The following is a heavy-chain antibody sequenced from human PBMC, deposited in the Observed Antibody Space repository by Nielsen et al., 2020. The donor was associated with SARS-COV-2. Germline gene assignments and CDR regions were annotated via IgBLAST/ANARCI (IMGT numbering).Heavy chain of an antibody. CDR1: GGSISSGDYY. CDR2: IYYSGST. J-gene: IGHJ6*02. CDR3: ARDRSGSGSWSKNYYYYGMDV. Sequence: SETLSLTCTVSGGSISSGDYYWSWIRQPPGKGLEWIGYIYYSGSTYYNPSLKSRVTISVDTSKNQFSLKLSSVTAADTAVYYCARDRSGSGSWSKNYYYYGMDVWGQGTTVTVSS. V-gene: IGHV4-30-4*01. D-gene: IGHD3-10*01.